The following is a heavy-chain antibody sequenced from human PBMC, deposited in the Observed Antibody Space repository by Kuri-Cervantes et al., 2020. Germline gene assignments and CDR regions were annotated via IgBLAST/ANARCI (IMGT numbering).Heavy chain of an antibody. CDR2: IIPIFGTA. D-gene: IGHD5-24*01. Sequence: SVKVSCKASGGTFSSYAISWVRQAPGQRLEWMGGIIPIFGTANYAQKFQGRVTITTDESTSTAYMELSSLRSEDTAVYYCARGQRSKRWLQFDLEYFQHWGQGTLVTVSS. CDR3: ARGQRSKRWLQFDLEYFQH. J-gene: IGHJ1*01. CDR1: GGTFSSYA. V-gene: IGHV1-69*05.